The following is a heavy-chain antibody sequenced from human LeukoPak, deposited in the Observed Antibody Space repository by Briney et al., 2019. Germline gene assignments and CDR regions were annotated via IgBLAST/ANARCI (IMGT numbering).Heavy chain of an antibody. V-gene: IGHV3-30*18. CDR3: AKDVGAISYYYGMDV. CDR2: ISYDGSNK. J-gene: IGHJ6*02. Sequence: GRSLRLSCAASGFTFSSYGMHWVRQAPGKGLEWVAVISYDGSNKYYADSVKGRFTISRDNSKNTLCLQMNSLRAEDTAVYYCAKDVGAISYYYGMDVWGQGTTVTVSS. D-gene: IGHD1-26*01. CDR1: GFTFSSYG.